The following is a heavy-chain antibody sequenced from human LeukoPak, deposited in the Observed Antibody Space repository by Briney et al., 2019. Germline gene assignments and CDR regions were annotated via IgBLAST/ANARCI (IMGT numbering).Heavy chain of an antibody. CDR2: IYSGGST. Sequence: PGGSLRLPCAASGFTVSSNYMSWVRKAPGKGLEWVSVIYSGGSTYYADSVKGRFTISRDNSKNTLYLQMNSLRAEDTAVYYCARDAYCGGDCYSNDYWGQGTLVTVSS. D-gene: IGHD2-21*02. CDR3: ARDAYCGGDCYSNDY. V-gene: IGHV3-66*02. CDR1: GFTVSSNY. J-gene: IGHJ4*02.